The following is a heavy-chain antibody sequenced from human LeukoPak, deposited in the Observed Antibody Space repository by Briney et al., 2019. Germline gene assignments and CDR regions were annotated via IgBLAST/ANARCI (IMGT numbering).Heavy chain of an antibody. CDR2: IFTSGSP. D-gene: IGHD1-14*01. Sequence: PSQTLSLTCTVSDDSINSGTYYWSWIRQPAGKGLQWIGRIFTSGSPNYNPSLQSRVTISSDMSKNQFYLKLTSVTAADTAVYYCARSLRVRGRRRYPFDIWGQGTMVTVSS. J-gene: IGHJ3*02. CDR3: ARSLRVRGRRRYPFDI. V-gene: IGHV4-61*02. CDR1: DDSINSGTYY.